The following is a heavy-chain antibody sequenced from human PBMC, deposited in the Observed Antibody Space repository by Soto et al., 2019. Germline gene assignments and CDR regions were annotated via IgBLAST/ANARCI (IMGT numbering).Heavy chain of an antibody. V-gene: IGHV3-30*18. CDR2: VSHDGRNT. Sequence: VQLLESEGGVVQPGRSLRLSCAASGFTFSDYAMHWVSQAPGKGLEWVAVVSHDGRNTHYADSVKGRFTISRDSSKNTVSLQMTSLRAEDTAVYYCAKGGRQWLVTSDFNYWGQGALVTVSS. J-gene: IGHJ4*02. CDR3: AKGGRQWLVTSDFNY. D-gene: IGHD6-19*01. CDR1: GFTFSDYA.